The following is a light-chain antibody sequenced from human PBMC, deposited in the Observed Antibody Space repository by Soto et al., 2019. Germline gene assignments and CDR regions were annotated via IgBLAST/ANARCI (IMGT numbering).Light chain of an antibody. CDR1: SSDVGGYNF. V-gene: IGLV2-8*01. CDR3: TSNAGSNIPVL. CDR2: GVT. J-gene: IGLJ2*01. Sequence: QSALTQPPSASGSPGQSVTISCTGTSSDVGGYNFVSWYQQHPGKAPKLMIYGVTDRPSGVPDRFSGSKSGNTASLTVSGLQGEDEADYYCTSNAGSNIPVLFGGGTKLTVL.